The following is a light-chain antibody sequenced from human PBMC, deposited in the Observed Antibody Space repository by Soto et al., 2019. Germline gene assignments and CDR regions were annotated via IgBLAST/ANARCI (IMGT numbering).Light chain of an antibody. CDR3: QQYNSYSPWT. CDR1: QSIGLW. Sequence: DIQMTQSPSTLSASVGDRVTITCRASQSIGLWLAWYQQKPGKAPKLLIFKASTLESGVPSRFSGSGSGTEFTLTISSLQPDDFATYYCQQYNSYSPWTFGQGTKVEI. J-gene: IGKJ1*01. V-gene: IGKV1-5*03. CDR2: KAS.